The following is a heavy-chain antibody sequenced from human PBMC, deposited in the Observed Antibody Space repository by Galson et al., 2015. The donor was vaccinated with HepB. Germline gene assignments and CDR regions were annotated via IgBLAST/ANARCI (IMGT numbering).Heavy chain of an antibody. J-gene: IGHJ6*02. CDR1: GYSFTSYW. V-gene: IGHV5-10-1*01. Sequence: QSGAEVKKPGESLRISCKGSGYSFTSYWISWVRQMPGKGLEWMGRIDPSDSYTNYSPSFQGHVTISADKSISTAYLQWSSLKASDTAMYYCARLGGGSGSSWITLNGMDVWGQGTTVTVSS. D-gene: IGHD6-13*01. CDR3: ARLGGGSGSSWITLNGMDV. CDR2: IDPSDSYT.